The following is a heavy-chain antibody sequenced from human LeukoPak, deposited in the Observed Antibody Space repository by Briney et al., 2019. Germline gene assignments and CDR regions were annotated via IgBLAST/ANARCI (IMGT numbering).Heavy chain of an antibody. CDR1: GYTFISYG. Sequence: ASVKVSCKTSGYTFISYGITWVRQAPGQGLEWMGWISAYNGNTNYAQKFQGRATMTTDTSTSTVYMELRSLRSDDTAVYYCARDGGGDSWGYFDCWGQGTLVTVSS. CDR3: ARDGGGDSWGYFDC. D-gene: IGHD2-21*02. J-gene: IGHJ4*02. V-gene: IGHV1-18*01. CDR2: ISAYNGNT.